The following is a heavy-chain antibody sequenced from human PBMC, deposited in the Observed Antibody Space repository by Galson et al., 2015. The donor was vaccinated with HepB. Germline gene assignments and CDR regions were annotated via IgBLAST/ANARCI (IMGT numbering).Heavy chain of an antibody. CDR2: FDPEDGET. CDR3: ATTIWFVWGSFCPRRGDGMDV. Sequence: SVKVSCKVSGYTLTELSMHWVRQAPGKGLEWMGDFDPEDGETIYAQKFQGRVTMTEDTSTDTAYMELSSLRSEDTAVYYCATTIWFVWGSFCPRRGDGMDVWGQGTTVTVSS. D-gene: IGHD3-16*01. CDR1: GYTLTELS. V-gene: IGHV1-24*01. J-gene: IGHJ6*02.